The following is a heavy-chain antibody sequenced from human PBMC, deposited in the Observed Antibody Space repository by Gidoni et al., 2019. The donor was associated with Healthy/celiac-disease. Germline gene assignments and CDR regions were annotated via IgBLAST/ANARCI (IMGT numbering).Heavy chain of an antibody. J-gene: IGHJ6*02. CDR2: IYTSGST. V-gene: IGHV4-61*02. CDR1: VGSIRSGSYY. Sequence: QVQLQESGPGLVNPSQTLSLTCTVSVGSIRSGSYYWSWIRQPAGKGLEWIGRIYTSGSTNYNPSLKSRVTMSVDTSKNQFSLKLSSVTAADTAVDYCARRIAAAGNGIYGMDVWGQGTTVTVSS. D-gene: IGHD6-13*01. CDR3: ARRIAAAGNGIYGMDV.